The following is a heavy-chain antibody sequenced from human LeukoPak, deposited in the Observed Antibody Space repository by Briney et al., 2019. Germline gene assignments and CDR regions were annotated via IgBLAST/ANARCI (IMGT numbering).Heavy chain of an antibody. J-gene: IGHJ3*02. D-gene: IGHD3-10*01. CDR2: IYHSGST. CDR1: GGSISSSNW. CDR3: ARAQTRITMVRGVIRDAFDI. V-gene: IGHV4-4*02. Sequence: SETLSLTCTVSGGSISSSNWWSWVRQPPGKGLEWIGEIYHSGSTNYNPSLKSRVTISVDKSKNQFSLKLSSVTAADTAVYYCARAQTRITMVRGVIRDAFDIWGQGTMVTVSS.